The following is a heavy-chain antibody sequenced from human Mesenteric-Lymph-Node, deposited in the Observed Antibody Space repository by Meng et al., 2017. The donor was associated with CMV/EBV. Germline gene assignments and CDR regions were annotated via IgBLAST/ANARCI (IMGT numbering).Heavy chain of an antibody. V-gene: IGHV1-69*02. CDR1: GYTFNDYY. J-gene: IGHJ6*02. Sequence: SVKVSCKASGYTFNDYYMHWVRQAPGQGLEWMGRIIPILGIANYAQKFQGRVTITADKSTSTAYMELSSLRSEDTAVYYCAKLELRQGYYYYGMDVWGQGTTVTVSS. D-gene: IGHD1-7*01. CDR2: IIPILGIA. CDR3: AKLELRQGYYYYGMDV.